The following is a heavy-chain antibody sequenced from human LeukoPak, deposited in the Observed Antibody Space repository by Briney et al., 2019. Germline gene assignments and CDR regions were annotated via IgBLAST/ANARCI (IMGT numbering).Heavy chain of an antibody. Sequence: GASVKVSCKASGYTFTSYDTNWVRQATGQGLEWMGWMNPNSGNTGYAQKFQGRITMTRNTSISTVYMELSSLKSEDTAVYYCARADYGGDYWGQGTLVTVSS. CDR2: MNPNSGNT. CDR1: GYTFTSYD. J-gene: IGHJ4*02. D-gene: IGHD3-16*01. CDR3: ARADYGGDY. V-gene: IGHV1-8*01.